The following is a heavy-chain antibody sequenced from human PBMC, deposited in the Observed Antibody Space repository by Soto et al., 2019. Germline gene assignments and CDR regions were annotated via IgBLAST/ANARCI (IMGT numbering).Heavy chain of an antibody. V-gene: IGHV1-69*01. D-gene: IGHD6-13*01. Sequence: QVQLVQSGAEVKKPGSSVKVSCKASGGTFSSYAISWVRQAPGQGLEWMGGIIPIFGTANYAQKFKGRVTITADESTSTAYMELSSLRSEDTAVYYCARDKIGSIPYYYGMDVWGQGTTVTVSS. CDR1: GGTFSSYA. CDR2: IIPIFGTA. J-gene: IGHJ6*02. CDR3: ARDKIGSIPYYYGMDV.